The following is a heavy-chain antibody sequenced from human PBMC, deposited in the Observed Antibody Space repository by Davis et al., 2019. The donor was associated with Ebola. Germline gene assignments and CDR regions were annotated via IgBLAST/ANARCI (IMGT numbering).Heavy chain of an antibody. CDR3: ARGPSIRAFDI. CDR1: GGSISNYY. CDR2: IYYSGST. D-gene: IGHD2-21*01. J-gene: IGHJ3*02. V-gene: IGHV4-59*12. Sequence: SETLSLTCTISGGSISNYYWSWIRQPPGKGLEWIGYIYYSGSTNYNPSLKSRVTISVDTSKNQFSLKLSSVTAADTAVYYCARGPSIRAFDIWGQGTMVTVSS.